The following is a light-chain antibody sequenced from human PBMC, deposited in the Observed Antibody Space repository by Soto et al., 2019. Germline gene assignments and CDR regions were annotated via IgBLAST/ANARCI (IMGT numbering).Light chain of an antibody. J-gene: IGLJ3*02. Sequence: QSALTQPPSASGSPGQSVTISCTGTSSDVGGYDYVSWYQQHPVKAPKLMIYEVNKRPSGVPDRLSGSKSGNTASLTVSGLQAEDEADYYCISYAGSIWVFGGGTQLTVL. CDR2: EVN. CDR1: SSDVGGYDY. V-gene: IGLV2-8*01. CDR3: ISYAGSIWV.